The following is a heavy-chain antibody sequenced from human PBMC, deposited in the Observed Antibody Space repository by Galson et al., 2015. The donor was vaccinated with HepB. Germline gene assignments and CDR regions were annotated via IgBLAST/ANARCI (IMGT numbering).Heavy chain of an antibody. V-gene: IGHV4-59*01. CDR2: IYYSGST. J-gene: IGHJ4*02. D-gene: IGHD6-19*01. CDR1: GGSISSYY. CDR3: ARDSSYSSGWAMFDY. Sequence: QVQLQESGPVLVTPSETLSLTCTVSGGSISSYYWSWIRQPPGKGLEWIGYIYYSGSTSYNPSLKSRVTISVDTSNNQFSLKLSSVTAADTAVYYCARDSSYSSGWAMFDYWGQGTLVTVSS.